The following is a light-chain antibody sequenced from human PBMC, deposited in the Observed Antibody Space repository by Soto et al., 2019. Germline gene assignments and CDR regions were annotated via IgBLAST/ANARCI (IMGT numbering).Light chain of an antibody. V-gene: IGLV1-51*01. J-gene: IGLJ3*02. Sequence: QSVLTQPPSVSAAPGQKVTISCSGSSSNIGNNYVSWYQQLPGTAPKLLIYYNNTRPSGIPDRFSCSQSGTSATLGITGLQTGDEDDYYCGTWDSSLSAEWVFGGGTKLTVL. CDR3: GTWDSSLSAEWV. CDR2: YNN. CDR1: SSNIGNNY.